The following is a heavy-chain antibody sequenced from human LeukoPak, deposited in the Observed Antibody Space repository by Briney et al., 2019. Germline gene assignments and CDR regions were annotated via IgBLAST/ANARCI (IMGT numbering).Heavy chain of an antibody. Sequence: ASVKVSCKASGYTFTSYGISWVRQAPGQGLEWMGWINTNTGNPTYAQGFTGRFVFSLDTSVSTAYLQISSLKAEDTAVYYCARGKWFGDPDVWGQGTTVTVSS. CDR1: GYTFTSYG. CDR3: ARGKWFGDPDV. V-gene: IGHV7-4-1*02. CDR2: INTNTGNP. J-gene: IGHJ6*02. D-gene: IGHD3-10*01.